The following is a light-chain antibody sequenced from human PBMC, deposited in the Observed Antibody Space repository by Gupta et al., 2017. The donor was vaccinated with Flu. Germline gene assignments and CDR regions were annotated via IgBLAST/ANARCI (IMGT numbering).Light chain of an antibody. V-gene: IGLV5-45*01. Sequence: QAVLTQPASLSASPGASASLTCPLRSGINVGTSKIYWYQQKPGSPPQYLLTYISDADKQQGSGVPSCFSGYKDASANAGIILISGLQSEDEAGYYCVIWHSSAWVFGGGTKLTVL. J-gene: IGLJ2*01. CDR1: SGINVGTSK. CDR3: VIWHSSAWV. CDR2: YISDADK.